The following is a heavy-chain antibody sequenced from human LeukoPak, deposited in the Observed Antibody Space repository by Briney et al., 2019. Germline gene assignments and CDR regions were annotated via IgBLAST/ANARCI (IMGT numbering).Heavy chain of an antibody. CDR2: MYYSGST. CDR3: ARHRVPAAYLFDY. J-gene: IGHJ4*02. V-gene: IGHV4-59*01. D-gene: IGHD2-2*01. Sequence: PSETLSLTCTLSGDSISGYYWTWIRLPPGKGLEWIGYMYYSGSTNYNPSLKGRVTMSVDTPKNQFSLKLSSVTAADTAVYYCARHRVPAAYLFDYWGQGTLVTVSS. CDR1: GDSISGYY.